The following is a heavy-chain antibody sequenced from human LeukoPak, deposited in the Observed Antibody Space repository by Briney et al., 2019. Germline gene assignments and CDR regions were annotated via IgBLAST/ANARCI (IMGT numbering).Heavy chain of an antibody. CDR3: AKDRYCSSTRCYGDFDY. CDR2: ISGVDSGT. V-gene: IGHV3-23*01. J-gene: IGHJ4*02. Sequence: GGSLRLSCSASGFTFSRSAMSWVRQTPGKGLEWVSTISGVDSGTYYADSVKGRFIISRDNSKNTLYLQMNSLRVDDTAVYFCAKDRYCSSTRCYGDFDYWGQGTQVTVSS. D-gene: IGHD2-2*01. CDR1: GFTFSRSA.